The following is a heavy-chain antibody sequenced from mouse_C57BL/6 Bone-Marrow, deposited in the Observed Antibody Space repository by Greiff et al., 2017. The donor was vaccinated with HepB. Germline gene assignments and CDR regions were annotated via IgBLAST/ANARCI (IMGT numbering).Heavy chain of an antibody. J-gene: IGHJ4*01. V-gene: IGHV5-4*01. Sequence: EVLLVESGGGLVKPGGSLKLSCAASGFTFSSYAMSWVRQTPEKRLEWVATISDGGSYTYYPDNVKGRFTISRDNAKNNLYLQMSQLKSEDTAMYYCGWDSDYDYYAMDYWGRGTSVTVSS. CDR3: GWDSDYDYYAMDY. D-gene: IGHD2-5*01. CDR2: ISDGGSYT. CDR1: GFTFSSYA.